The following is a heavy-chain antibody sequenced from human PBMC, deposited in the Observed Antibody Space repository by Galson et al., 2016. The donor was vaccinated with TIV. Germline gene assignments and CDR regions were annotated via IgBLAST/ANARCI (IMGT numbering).Heavy chain of an antibody. Sequence: SVKVSCKVSGYFLSKISMHWVRQVPGKGLEWMGGFDPAEGETIYAQRFRGRVSMTEDISTDTAHMELSSLRSDDTAVYYCARDPTSSPRVVSHYYYYGMDVWGQGTTVTVS. CDR2: FDPAEGET. J-gene: IGHJ6*02. V-gene: IGHV1-24*01. CDR1: GYFLSKIS. D-gene: IGHD2-21*01. CDR3: ARDPTSSPRVVSHYYYYGMDV.